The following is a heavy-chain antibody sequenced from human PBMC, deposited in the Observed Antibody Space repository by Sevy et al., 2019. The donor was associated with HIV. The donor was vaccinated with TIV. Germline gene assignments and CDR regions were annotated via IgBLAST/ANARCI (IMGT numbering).Heavy chain of an antibody. CDR1: GFTFSSYR. CDR3: ARAVLEISTWRSDY. J-gene: IGHJ4*02. D-gene: IGHD1-1*01. V-gene: IGHV3-21*01. Sequence: GGSLRLSCAASGFTFSSYRMTWVRQAPGKGLEWVSCISSTSAYINYADSVKGRFTISRDNDKNLLYLQMDSLRAEDTAVYYRARAVLEISTWRSDYWGQGTLVTVSS. CDR2: ISSTSAYI.